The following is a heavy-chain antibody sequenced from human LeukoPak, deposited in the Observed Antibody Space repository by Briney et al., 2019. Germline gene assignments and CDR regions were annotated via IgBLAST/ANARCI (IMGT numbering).Heavy chain of an antibody. J-gene: IGHJ4*02. D-gene: IGHD6-13*01. CDR2: IYYSGST. Sequence: KPSETLSLTCTVSHGSINSYYWSWIRQPPGKGLEWIGYIYYSGSTNYNPSLKSRVTIPLDTSKNQLSLKLSSVTAADTAVYYCARGRISSSYWGQGTLVTVSS. V-gene: IGHV4-59*01. CDR1: HGSINSYY. CDR3: ARGRISSSY.